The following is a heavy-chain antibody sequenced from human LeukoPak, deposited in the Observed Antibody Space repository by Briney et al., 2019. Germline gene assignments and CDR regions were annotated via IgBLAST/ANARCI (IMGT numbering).Heavy chain of an antibody. D-gene: IGHD3-22*01. CDR2: IYYSGST. Sequence: SETLSLTCTVSGGSISSYYWSWIRQPPGKGLEWIGYIYYSGSTNYNPSLKSRVTISVDTSKNQFSLKLSSVTAADTAVYHCARLPYYYDSSGYYHYYFDYWGQGTLVTVSS. CDR1: GGSISSYY. V-gene: IGHV4-59*08. J-gene: IGHJ4*02. CDR3: ARLPYYYDSSGYYHYYFDY.